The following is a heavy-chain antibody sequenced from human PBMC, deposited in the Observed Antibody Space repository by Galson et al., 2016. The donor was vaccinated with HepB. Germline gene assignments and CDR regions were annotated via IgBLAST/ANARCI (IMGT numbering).Heavy chain of an antibody. V-gene: IGHV3-23*01. J-gene: IGHJ3*02. Sequence: SLRLSCAASTFTFSSYAMSWVRQAPGKGLEWVSTISGSGSTTYYADSVKGRFTVSRDNFKNTLYLQMNSLRAEDTAVYYCAKHLESGYSYGSLDAFDILGQGTMVTVSS. CDR3: AKHLESGYSYGSLDAFDI. CDR2: ISGSGSTT. D-gene: IGHD5-18*01. CDR1: TFTFSSYA.